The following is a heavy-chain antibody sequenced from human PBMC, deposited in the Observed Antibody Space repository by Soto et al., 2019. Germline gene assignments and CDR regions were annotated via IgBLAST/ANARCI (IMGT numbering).Heavy chain of an antibody. CDR2: MTPNSGDT. Sequence: QVNLVQSGAEVKKPGASVKVSCKASGYTYTNYDVNCVRQAPGQGLERMGWMTPNSGDTGYAQKFQGRVTMTANTSISTAYMELSSLTSEYRAVYYCVRCGLRHFDWVLQGFEPWGQGALVIGSS. D-gene: IGHD3-9*01. CDR1: GYTYTNYD. CDR3: VRCGLRHFDWVLQGFEP. V-gene: IGHV1-8*01. J-gene: IGHJ5*02.